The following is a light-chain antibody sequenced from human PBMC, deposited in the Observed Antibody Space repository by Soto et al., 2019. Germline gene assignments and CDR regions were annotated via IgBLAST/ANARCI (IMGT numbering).Light chain of an antibody. CDR2: GAS. Sequence: IPMTQSPSSVSASVGDRVTITCRASQGISTWLAWYQHKPGKTPKLLIYGASSLRSGAPSRFSGSGSGTDFTLTINSLQPEDFGTYYCQQAHSLPITFGQGTRLEIK. V-gene: IGKV1D-12*01. J-gene: IGKJ5*01. CDR1: QGISTW. CDR3: QQAHSLPIT.